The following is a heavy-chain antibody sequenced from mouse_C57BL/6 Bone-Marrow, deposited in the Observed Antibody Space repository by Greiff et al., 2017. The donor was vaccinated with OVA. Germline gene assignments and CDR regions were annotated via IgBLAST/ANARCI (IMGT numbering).Heavy chain of an antibody. D-gene: IGHD3-3*01. J-gene: IGHJ3*01. CDR2: IRSKSNNYAT. CDR1: GFSLNTYA. Sequence: EVKLVESGGGLVQPKGSLKLSCAASGFSLNTYAMNWVRQAPGKGLEWVARIRSKSNNYATYYADSVKDRFTISRDDSESMLYLQMNNLKTEDTAMYYCVSPLGTYWGQGTLVTVSA. CDR3: VSPLGTY. V-gene: IGHV10-1*01.